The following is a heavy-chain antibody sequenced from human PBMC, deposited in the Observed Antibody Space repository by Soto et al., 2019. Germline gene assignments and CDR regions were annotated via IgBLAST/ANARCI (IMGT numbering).Heavy chain of an antibody. D-gene: IGHD6-19*01. CDR1: GFSFCNVW. J-gene: IGHJ4*02. CDR2: IKRKIDGGTT. CDR3: TTIEMAAVTGDY. V-gene: IGHV3-15*07. Sequence: GGPLSLSFAASGFSFCNVWMNWVRKAPGKGLEWVGRIKRKIDGGTTDYAAPVKGRFTISRDDSKNTLYLQMNSLKTEDTAVYFCTTIEMAAVTGDYWGQRTLVTVSS.